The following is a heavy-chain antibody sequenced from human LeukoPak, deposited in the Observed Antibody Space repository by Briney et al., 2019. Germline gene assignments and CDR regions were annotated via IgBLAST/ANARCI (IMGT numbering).Heavy chain of an antibody. V-gene: IGHV4-4*07. D-gene: IGHD5-12*01. CDR2: IYPSGST. Sequence: SETLSLTCTASGGSTNTYCWSWIRQPAEKGLEWIGRIYPSGSTYYNPSLKSRVTISIDKSKNQFSLRLTSVTAADTAVYYCARDRSGYSEYYFDYWGQGSLVTVSS. CDR3: ARDRSGYSEYYFDY. CDR1: GGSTNTYC. J-gene: IGHJ4*02.